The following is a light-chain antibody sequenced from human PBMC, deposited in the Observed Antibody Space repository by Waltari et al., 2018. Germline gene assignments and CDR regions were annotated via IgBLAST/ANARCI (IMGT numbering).Light chain of an antibody. V-gene: IGKV4-1*01. CDR3: QQYYSTPLT. J-gene: IGKJ3*01. CDR1: QSVLYSSNNKNH. CDR2: WAS. Sequence: SVMTQSPDSLVVSLGARTPINFKSSQSVLYSSNNKNHLAWYQQKPGQPPKLLIYWASTRESGVPDRFSGSGSGTDFTLTISSLQAEDVAVYYCQQYYSTPLTFGPGTKVDIK.